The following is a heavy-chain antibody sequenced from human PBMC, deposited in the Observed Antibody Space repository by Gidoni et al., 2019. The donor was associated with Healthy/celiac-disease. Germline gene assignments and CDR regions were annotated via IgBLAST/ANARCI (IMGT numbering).Heavy chain of an antibody. CDR3: ARGTTGTTKLYNWFDP. D-gene: IGHD1-1*01. Sequence: QVQLVQSGAEVKKPGSSVKVSCKASGGTFSSYAISWVRQAPGQGLEWMGRIIPILGIANYAQKFQGRVTITADKSTSTAYMELSSLRSEDTAVYYCARGTTGTTKLYNWFDPWGQGTLVTVSS. J-gene: IGHJ5*02. CDR2: IIPILGIA. CDR1: GGTFSSYA. V-gene: IGHV1-69*04.